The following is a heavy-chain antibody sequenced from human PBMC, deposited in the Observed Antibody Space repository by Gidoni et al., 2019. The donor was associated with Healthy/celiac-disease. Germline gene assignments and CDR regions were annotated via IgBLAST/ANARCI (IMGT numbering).Heavy chain of an antibody. D-gene: IGHD3-3*01. CDR1: GFTVSSNY. J-gene: IGHJ4*02. CDR2: IYSGGCT. V-gene: IGHV3-66*01. Sequence: EVQLVESGGGLVQPGGSLRLSCAASGFTVSSNYMSWVRQAPGKGLEWVSVIYSGGCTYYADSVKGRFTISRDNSKNTLYLQMNSLRAEDTAVYYCGAGSRGDFWSGYYQYSFDYWGQGTLVTVSS. CDR3: GAGSRGDFWSGYYQYSFDY.